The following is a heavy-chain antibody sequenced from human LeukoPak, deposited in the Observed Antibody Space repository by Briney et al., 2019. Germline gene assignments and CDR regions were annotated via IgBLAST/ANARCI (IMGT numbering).Heavy chain of an antibody. CDR2: IYHSGST. CDR3: ARESLTWLQSRTSWFDP. Sequence: PSETLSLTCTVSGYSISSGYYWGWIRQPPGKGLEGIGSIYHSGSTYYNPSLKSRVTISVDTPKNQFSLRLSSVTAADTAVYYCARESLTWLQSRTSWFDPWGQGTLVTVSS. J-gene: IGHJ5*02. CDR1: GYSISSGYY. V-gene: IGHV4-38-2*02. D-gene: IGHD5-24*01.